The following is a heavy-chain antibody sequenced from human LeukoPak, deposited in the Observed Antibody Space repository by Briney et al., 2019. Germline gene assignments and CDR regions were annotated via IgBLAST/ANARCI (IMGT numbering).Heavy chain of an antibody. V-gene: IGHV1-69*04. Sequence: ASVKVSCKASGGTFSNYAVSWVRQAPGQGLQWMGRIIPVVDIRNYEQKFQGRVTITADGSTSTVFLEVNSLRFDDTAVYYCAREDQGDGPICGDFEYWGQGTLVTVSS. J-gene: IGHJ4*02. CDR3: AREDQGDGPICGDFEY. D-gene: IGHD2-2*01. CDR1: GGTFSNYA. CDR2: IIPVVDIR.